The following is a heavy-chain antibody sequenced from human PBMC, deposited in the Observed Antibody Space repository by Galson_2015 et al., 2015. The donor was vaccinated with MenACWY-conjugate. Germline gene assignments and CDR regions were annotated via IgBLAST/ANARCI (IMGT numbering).Heavy chain of an antibody. CDR3: ASRESSSWYRQYFQH. V-gene: IGHV3-48*01. Sequence: SLRLSCAASGFTFSSYSMNWVRQAPGKGLEWVSYISESSSTIVYADSVKGRFTICRDNAKNSLYLQMNSLRAEDTAVYYCASRESSSWYRQYFQHWGQGTLVTVSS. CDR1: GFTFSSYS. D-gene: IGHD6-13*01. CDR2: ISESSSTI. J-gene: IGHJ1*01.